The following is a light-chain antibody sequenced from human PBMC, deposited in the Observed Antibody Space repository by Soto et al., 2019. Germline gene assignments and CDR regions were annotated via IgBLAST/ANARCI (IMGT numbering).Light chain of an antibody. V-gene: IGLV2-8*01. J-gene: IGLJ1*01. Sequence: QCALTQPPSASGSPGQSVTISCTGTSVHVGGYKYVSWYQQHPGKAPKLMIFEVNKRPSGVPDRFSGSKSGNTASLTVSGLQAEDEADYYCSSYAGINNLGVFGTGTKLTDL. CDR1: SVHVGGYKY. CDR2: EVN. CDR3: SSYAGINNLGV.